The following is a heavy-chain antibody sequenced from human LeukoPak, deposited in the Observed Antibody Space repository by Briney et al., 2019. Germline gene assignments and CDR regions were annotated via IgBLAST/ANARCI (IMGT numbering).Heavy chain of an antibody. CDR1: GYTFTNYY. Sequence: GASVKVSCKASGYTFTNYYTHWVRQAPGQGLEWIGLINPTGTGTNYAQKFRGRVTMTRDTSTTTVYMELSSLRSEDTAVYYCAREESGGYFDYWGQGTLVAVSS. CDR2: INPTGTGT. J-gene: IGHJ4*02. V-gene: IGHV1-46*01. CDR3: AREESGGYFDY. D-gene: IGHD2-8*02.